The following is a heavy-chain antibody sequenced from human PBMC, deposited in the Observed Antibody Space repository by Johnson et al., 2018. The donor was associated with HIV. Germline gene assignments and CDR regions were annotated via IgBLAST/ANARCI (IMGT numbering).Heavy chain of an antibody. V-gene: IGHV3-30*04. D-gene: IGHD3-3*01. CDR2: ISYDGSNK. J-gene: IGHJ3*02. Sequence: QVQLVESGGGVVQPGRSLRLSCAASGFTFSSYAMHWVRQAPGKGLEWVAVISYDGSNKYYADSVKGRFTISRENSKHTLYLQMNSLRAEDTAVYYCARGPITIFGVVTTGDAFDIWGQGTMVTVSS. CDR1: GFTFSSYA. CDR3: ARGPITIFGVVTTGDAFDI.